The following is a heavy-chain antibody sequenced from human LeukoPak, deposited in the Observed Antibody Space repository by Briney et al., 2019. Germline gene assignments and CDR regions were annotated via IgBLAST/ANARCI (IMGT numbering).Heavy chain of an antibody. CDR3: ARDLGYCRAES. Sequence: GGSLRLSCAASGFTFSSYCMSWVRQAPGKGLEWVSVISGGGGRTDYADSVKGRFTISRDNSKNTLYLQMNSLRAEDTAVYYCARDLGYCRAESWGQGTLVTVSS. CDR1: GFTFSSYC. V-gene: IGHV3-23*01. J-gene: IGHJ5*02. D-gene: IGHD2-8*02. CDR2: ISGGGGRT.